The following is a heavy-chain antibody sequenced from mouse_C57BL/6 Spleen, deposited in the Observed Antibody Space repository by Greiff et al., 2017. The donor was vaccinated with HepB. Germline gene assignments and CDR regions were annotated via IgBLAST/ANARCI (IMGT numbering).Heavy chain of an antibody. CDR2: INSNGGST. CDR1: GFTISSYG. CDR3: ARMARTIN. J-gene: IGHJ2*01. V-gene: IGHV5-6-3*01. Sequence: EVMLVESGGGLVQPGGSLKLSCAASGFTISSYGMSWVRQTPDKRLELVATINSNGGSTYYPDSVKGRFTISRDNAKNTLYLQMSSLKSEDTAMYYCARMARTINWGQGTTLTVSS.